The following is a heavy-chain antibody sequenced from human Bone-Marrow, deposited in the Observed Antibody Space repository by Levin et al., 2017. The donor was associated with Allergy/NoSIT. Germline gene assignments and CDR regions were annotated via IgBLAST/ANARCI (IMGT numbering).Heavy chain of an antibody. V-gene: IGHV4-59*01. D-gene: IGHD3-3*01. CDR3: ARDVRFPLVFDI. Sequence: PSETLSLTCTVSGGSIGSYYWSWIRQPPGKGLEWIGYIFDSGITNYNPSLKSRVTISVDTSKNQFSLKLNSVTAADTAVYFCARDVRFPLVFDIWGQGTLVIVSA. CDR2: IFDSGIT. J-gene: IGHJ3*02. CDR1: GGSIGSYY.